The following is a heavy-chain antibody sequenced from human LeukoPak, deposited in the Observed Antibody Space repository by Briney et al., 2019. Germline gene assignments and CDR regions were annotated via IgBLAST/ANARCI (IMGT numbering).Heavy chain of an antibody. CDR1: GFTVSENY. V-gene: IGHV3-53*01. CDR2: LYSGGST. Sequence: GGSLRLSCAASGFTVSENYMSWVRQAPGKGLEWVSVLYSGGSTYYADSVKGRFTISRDSSKNTLYLQMSGLRAEDTAVYYCARDSLQLNYFDNWGQGTPVTVSS. CDR3: ARDSLQLNYFDN. J-gene: IGHJ4*02. D-gene: IGHD1-1*01.